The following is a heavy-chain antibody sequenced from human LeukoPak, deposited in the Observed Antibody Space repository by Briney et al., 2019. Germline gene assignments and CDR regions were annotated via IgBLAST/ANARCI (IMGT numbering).Heavy chain of an antibody. CDR2: IYYSGRT. J-gene: IGHJ5*02. D-gene: IGHD3-22*01. CDR3: MILLYDRIAYYWFSH. V-gene: IGHV4-39*01. CDR1: GGSISSSSYY. Sequence: SETLSLTCTVSGGSISSSSYYWGWIRQPPGKGLEWIGSIYYSGRTYDNPSLKSRVTMSVDTSKNQFSLKLSSVTASDTAVYYCMILLYDRIAYYWFSHWGQGTLVTVSS.